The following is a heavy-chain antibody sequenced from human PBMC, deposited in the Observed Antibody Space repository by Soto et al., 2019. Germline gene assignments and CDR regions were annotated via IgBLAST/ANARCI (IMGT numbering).Heavy chain of an antibody. J-gene: IGHJ4*02. D-gene: IGHD1-26*01. V-gene: IGHV4-38-2*01. CDR3: ARALLVGATHDY. CDR2: IYHSGST. CDR1: GYSIIRSGYY. Sequence: PSETLSLTCAVSGYSIIRSGYYWVWIRQPPGKGLEWIGSIYHSGSTYYNPSLKSRVTISVDTSKNQFSLKLSSVTAADTAVYYCARALLVGATHDYWGQGTLVTVSS.